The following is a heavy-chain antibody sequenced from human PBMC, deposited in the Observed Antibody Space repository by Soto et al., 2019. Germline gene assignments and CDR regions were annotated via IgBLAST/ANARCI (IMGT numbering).Heavy chain of an antibody. CDR3: AKERSSGWSFDY. J-gene: IGHJ4*02. V-gene: IGHV3-48*01. CDR1: GFTFSSYS. D-gene: IGHD6-19*01. CDR2: ISSSSRTI. Sequence: SGGSLRLSCAASGFTFSSYSMNWARQAPGKGLEWISYISSSSRTIYYPDSVKGRFTISRDNSKNTLYLQMNSLRAEDTAVFYCAKERSSGWSFDYWGQGTLVTVSS.